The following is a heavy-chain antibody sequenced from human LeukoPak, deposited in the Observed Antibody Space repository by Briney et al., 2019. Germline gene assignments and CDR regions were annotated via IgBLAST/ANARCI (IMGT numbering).Heavy chain of an antibody. Sequence: GGSLRLSCAASGFTFSSYAMSWVRQAPGKGLEWVSAISGSGGSTYYADSVKGRFTISRDNSKNALYLQMNSLGADDTAVYYCTKDLDSGYGGAGWGQGTLVTVSS. V-gene: IGHV3-23*01. CDR3: TKDLDSGYGGAG. D-gene: IGHD4-23*01. CDR1: GFTFSSYA. J-gene: IGHJ4*02. CDR2: ISGSGGST.